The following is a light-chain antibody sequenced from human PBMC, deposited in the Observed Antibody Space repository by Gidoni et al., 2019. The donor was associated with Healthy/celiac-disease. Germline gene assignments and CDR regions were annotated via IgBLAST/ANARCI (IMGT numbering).Light chain of an antibody. Sequence: AIRMTQSPSSFSASTGDRVTITCRASQGISSYLAGYQQKPGKAPKLLIYAASTLQSGVPSRFSGSGSETDFTLTISCLQSEDFATYYCQQYYSYPRTFGQXTKVEIK. CDR1: QGISSY. J-gene: IGKJ1*01. CDR3: QQYYSYPRT. V-gene: IGKV1-8*01. CDR2: AAS.